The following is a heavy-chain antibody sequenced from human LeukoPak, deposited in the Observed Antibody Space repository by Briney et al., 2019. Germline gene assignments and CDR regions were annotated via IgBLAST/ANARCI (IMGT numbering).Heavy chain of an antibody. D-gene: IGHD6-19*01. CDR2: INIDGNSK. CDR3: VRGSSDWNGMDV. Sequence: GGSLRLSCAASGFTFSSYWMHWVRQAPGKGLVWVSRINIDGNSKTYANSVKGRFTISRDNAKNTLYMQMNSLGVEDTAVYYCVRGSSDWNGMDVWGQGTTVTVSS. V-gene: IGHV3-74*01. CDR1: GFTFSSYW. J-gene: IGHJ6*02.